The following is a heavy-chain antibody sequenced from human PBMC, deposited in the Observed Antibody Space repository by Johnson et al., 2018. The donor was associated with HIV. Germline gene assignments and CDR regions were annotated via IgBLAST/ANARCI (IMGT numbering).Heavy chain of an antibody. J-gene: IGHJ3*02. Sequence: VQLVESGGGLVQPGGSLRLSCTATGFNFSSNWMNWVRQAPGKGLEWVANIKGDGSEKYYADSVKGRFTISRDNSKNTLYLQMSSLRAEDTAVYYCARGGIIHDAFDIWGQGTMVTVSS. CDR3: ARGGIIHDAFDI. V-gene: IGHV3-7*02. D-gene: IGHD1-1*01. CDR1: GFNFSSNW. CDR2: IKGDGSEK.